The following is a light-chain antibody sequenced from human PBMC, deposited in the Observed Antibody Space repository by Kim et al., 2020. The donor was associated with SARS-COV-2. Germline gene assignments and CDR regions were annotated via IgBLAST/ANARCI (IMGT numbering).Light chain of an antibody. J-gene: IGKJ4*01. Sequence: SESVGDIVTLACRASQSVDRRLAWYQQKPGEAPKVLIYDASSLQRGVPSRFSGGGSGTEFALTITTLQPDDFATYYCQQYYVYPLTFGGGTKLEI. CDR2: DAS. CDR1: QSVDRR. CDR3: QQYYVYPLT. V-gene: IGKV1-5*01.